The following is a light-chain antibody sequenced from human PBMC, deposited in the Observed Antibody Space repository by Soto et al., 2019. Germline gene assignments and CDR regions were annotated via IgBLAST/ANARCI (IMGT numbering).Light chain of an antibody. CDR2: GAS. Sequence: EIVLTQSPGTLSLSLGERATLSCRASQSVSSNYLAWYQQKPGQAPRLLIYGASTRATGIPDRFSDGGSGTDFTLTISRLEPEDFAVYYCHQYGSSPQTFGQGTKVDNK. V-gene: IGKV3-20*01. CDR1: QSVSSNY. J-gene: IGKJ1*01. CDR3: HQYGSSPQT.